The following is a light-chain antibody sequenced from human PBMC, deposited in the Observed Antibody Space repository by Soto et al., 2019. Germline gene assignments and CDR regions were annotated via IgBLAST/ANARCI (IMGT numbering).Light chain of an antibody. CDR2: AAS. CDR3: QQTYSAPRT. J-gene: IGKJ1*01. CDR1: LSIGTS. V-gene: IGKV1-39*01. Sequence: DIQMTQSPSSLSASVGDRVTITCRASLSIGTSLNWFLQIPGKAPKLLIYAASSLQSGVPSRFTGSGSGTDFTLTISSLQPEDFATYYCQQTYSAPRTFGQGTKVEIK.